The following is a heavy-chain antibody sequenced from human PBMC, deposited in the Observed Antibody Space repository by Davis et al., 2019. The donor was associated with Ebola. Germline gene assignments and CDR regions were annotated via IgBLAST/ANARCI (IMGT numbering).Heavy chain of an antibody. D-gene: IGHD1-1*01. V-gene: IGHV3-23*01. J-gene: IGHJ4*02. CDR1: GFTFSNYA. CDR2: ISASGADI. CDR3: AEGGTNNFLGAN. Sequence: ESLKISCASSGFTFSNYAMSWVRQAPGGGLEWVSGISASGADIKYADSVRGRFSISRDDSKNMLYLEMNSVRAEDTAVFYCAEGGTNNFLGANWGQGTLVTVSS.